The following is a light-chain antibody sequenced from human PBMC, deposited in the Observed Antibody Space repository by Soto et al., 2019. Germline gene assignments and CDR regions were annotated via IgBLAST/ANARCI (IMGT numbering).Light chain of an antibody. V-gene: IGKV1-8*01. CDR1: QDMSSY. CDR2: AAS. Sequence: AIRMTQSPSSFSASTGDRVTITCRASQDMSSYLAWYQQKPGKAPKVLIYAASTLQSGVPSRFSGSGSGTDFTLTISGLQSEDFATYYCQQYHTYPPLTFGGGTKVEIK. J-gene: IGKJ4*01. CDR3: QQYHTYPPLT.